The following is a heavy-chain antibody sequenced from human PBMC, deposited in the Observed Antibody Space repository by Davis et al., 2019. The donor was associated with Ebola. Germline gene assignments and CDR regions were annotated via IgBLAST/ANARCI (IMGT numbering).Heavy chain of an antibody. V-gene: IGHV4-59*12. D-gene: IGHD6-6*01. J-gene: IGHJ4*02. CDR1: GGSISSYY. Sequence: SETLSLTCTVSGGSISSYYWSWIRQPPGKGLEWIGYIYYSGSTNYNPSLKSRVTISVDRSKNQFSLKLSSVTAADTAVYYCAREDSIAARGGIDWGQGTLVTVSS. CDR3: AREDSIAARGGID. CDR2: IYYSGST.